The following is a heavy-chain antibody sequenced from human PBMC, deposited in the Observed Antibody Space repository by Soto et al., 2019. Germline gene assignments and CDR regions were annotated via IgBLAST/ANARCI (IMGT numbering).Heavy chain of an antibody. V-gene: IGHV3-73*01. CDR3: TRDVVVVAATHSYYYYYYMDV. CDR1: GFTFSGSA. D-gene: IGHD2-15*01. CDR2: IRSKANSYAT. J-gene: IGHJ6*03. Sequence: EVQLVESGGGLVQPGGSLKLSCAASGFTFSGSAMHWVRQASGKGLEWVGRIRSKANSYATAYAASVKGRFTISRDDSKNTAYLQMNSLKTEDTAVYYCTRDVVVVAATHSYYYYYYMDVWGKGTTVTVSS.